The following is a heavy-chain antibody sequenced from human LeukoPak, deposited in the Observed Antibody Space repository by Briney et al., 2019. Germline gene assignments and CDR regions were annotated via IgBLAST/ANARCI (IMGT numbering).Heavy chain of an antibody. CDR2: MNQDGSRK. CDR1: GFTFSSSW. CDR3: TRDSQGSGTYSTDQ. J-gene: IGHJ4*02. D-gene: IGHD3-10*01. V-gene: IGHV3-7*01. Sequence: GGSPRLSCVASGFTFSSSWMSWVRQGPGKGPEWVANMNQDGSRKYYVDSVKGRFTISRDNAKNSLFLQMNGLRDEDTAVYYCTRDSQGSGTYSTDQWGQGTLVTASS.